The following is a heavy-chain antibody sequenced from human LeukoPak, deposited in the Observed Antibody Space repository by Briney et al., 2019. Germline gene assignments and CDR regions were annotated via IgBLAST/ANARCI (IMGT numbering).Heavy chain of an antibody. D-gene: IGHD6-13*01. CDR2: MHPNSGNT. J-gene: IGHJ4*02. V-gene: IGHV1-8*01. Sequence: ASVKVSCKASGYRFSSYDMNWVRQATGQGLEWMGWMHPNSGNTGYAQKFQGRVTMTWNTSVSTAYMELSSLRSEDTAVYYCARGVLGSSWCFDYWGQGTLVTVSS. CDR3: ARGVLGSSWCFDY. CDR1: GYRFSSYD.